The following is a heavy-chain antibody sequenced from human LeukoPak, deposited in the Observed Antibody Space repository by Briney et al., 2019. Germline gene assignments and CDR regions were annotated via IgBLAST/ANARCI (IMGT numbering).Heavy chain of an antibody. D-gene: IGHD3-22*01. CDR1: GGSISSSSYY. J-gene: IGHJ4*02. V-gene: IGHV4-39*07. CDR2: IYYSGST. CDR3: ARPSCYYDSSGYCYFDY. Sequence: SETLSLTCTVSGGSISSSSYYWGWIRQPPGKGLEWIGSIYYSGSTKYNPSLKSRVTISVDTSKNQFSLKLSPVTAADTAVYYCARPSCYYDSSGYCYFDYWGQGTLVTVSS.